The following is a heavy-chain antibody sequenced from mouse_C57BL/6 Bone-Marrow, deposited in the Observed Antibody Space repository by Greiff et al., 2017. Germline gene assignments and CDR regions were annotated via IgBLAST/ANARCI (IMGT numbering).Heavy chain of an antibody. D-gene: IGHD2-2*01. V-gene: IGHV5-6*01. CDR2: ISSGGSYT. Sequence: EVKLVESGGDLVKPGGSLKLSCAASGFTFSSYGMSWVRQTPDKRLEWVATISSGGSYTYYPDSVKGRFTISRDNAKNTLYLQMSSLKSEDTAMYYCASPIYYGYDRFAYWGQGTLVTVSA. J-gene: IGHJ3*01. CDR3: ASPIYYGYDRFAY. CDR1: GFTFSSYG.